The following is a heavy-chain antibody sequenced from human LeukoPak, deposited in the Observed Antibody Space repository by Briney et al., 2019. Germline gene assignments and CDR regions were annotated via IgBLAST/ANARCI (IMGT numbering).Heavy chain of an antibody. Sequence: GGSLRLSCAASGFTFSSYGMHWVRQAPGKGLEWVAFIRHDGSNKYYADSVKGRFTISRDNAKNSLYLQMNSLRAEDTALYYCAKDADISVELVVITSFDSWGQGTLVTVSS. CDR1: GFTFSSYG. D-gene: IGHD3-22*01. V-gene: IGHV3-30*02. CDR3: AKDADISVELVVITSFDS. CDR2: IRHDGSNK. J-gene: IGHJ4*02.